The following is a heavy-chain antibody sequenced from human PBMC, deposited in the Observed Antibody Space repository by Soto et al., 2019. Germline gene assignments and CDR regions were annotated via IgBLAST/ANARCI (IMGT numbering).Heavy chain of an antibody. V-gene: IGHV4-59*01. J-gene: IGHJ4*02. Sequence: SETLSLTCTVSGGSISSYYWSWIRQPPGKGLEWIGYIYYSGSTNYNPSLKSRVTISVDTSKNQFSLKLSSVTAADTAVYYCARWSWNYETEFAYCGQGTLVPVSS. D-gene: IGHD1-7*01. CDR3: ARWSWNYETEFAY. CDR2: IYYSGST. CDR1: GGSISSYY.